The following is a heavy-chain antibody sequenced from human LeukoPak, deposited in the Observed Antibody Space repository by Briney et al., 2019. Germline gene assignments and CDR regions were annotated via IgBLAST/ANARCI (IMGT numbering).Heavy chain of an antibody. CDR3: ARVRARGFDY. D-gene: IGHD4/OR15-4a*01. V-gene: IGHV4-34*01. CDR2: INHSGST. CDR1: GGSFSGYY. Sequence: SETLSLTCAVYGGSFSGYYWSWIRKPPGKGLEWIGEINHSGSTNYNPSLKSRVTISVDTSKNQFSLKLSSVTAADTAVYYCARVRARGFDYWGQGTLVTVSS. J-gene: IGHJ4*02.